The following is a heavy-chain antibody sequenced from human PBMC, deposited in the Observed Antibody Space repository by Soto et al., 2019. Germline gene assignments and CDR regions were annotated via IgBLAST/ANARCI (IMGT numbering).Heavy chain of an antibody. CDR1: GYTFTSYA. J-gene: IGHJ6*02. CDR3: ARFPYYYYGMDV. Sequence: QVQLVQSGAEVKKPGASVKVSCKASGYTFTSYAMHWVRQAPGQRLEWMGWINAGNGNTKYSQKFQGRVTITRDTSASTAYMELSSLRSEDTAVYSCARFPYYYYGMDVWGQGTTVTVSS. CDR2: INAGNGNT. V-gene: IGHV1-3*01.